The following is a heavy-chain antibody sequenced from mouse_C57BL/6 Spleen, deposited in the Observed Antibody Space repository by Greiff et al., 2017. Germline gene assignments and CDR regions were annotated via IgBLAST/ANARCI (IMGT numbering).Heavy chain of an antibody. CDR2: INPNNGGT. Sequence: EVHLVESGPELVKPGASVKIPCKASGYTFTDYNMDWVKQSHGKSLEWIGDINPNNGGTIYNQKFKGKATLTVDKSSSTAYMELRSLTSEDTAVYYCARPTTVVAWDFDVWGTGTTVTVSS. D-gene: IGHD1-1*01. V-gene: IGHV1-18*01. J-gene: IGHJ1*03. CDR1: GYTFTDYN. CDR3: ARPTTVVAWDFDV.